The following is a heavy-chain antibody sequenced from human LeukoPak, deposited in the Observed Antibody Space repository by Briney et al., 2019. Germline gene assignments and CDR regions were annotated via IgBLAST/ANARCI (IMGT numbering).Heavy chain of an antibody. D-gene: IGHD1-1*01. Sequence: RASETLSLTCTVSGGAIRSYYWSWIRQPPGKGLEWIGYIYDSGSTNYRPSLKSRVTLSVDTSKNQFSLKLSSMTAADTAVYYCARPPTLDIWGQGTMVTVSS. V-gene: IGHV4-59*08. J-gene: IGHJ3*02. CDR2: IYDSGST. CDR1: GGAIRSYY. CDR3: ARPPTLDI.